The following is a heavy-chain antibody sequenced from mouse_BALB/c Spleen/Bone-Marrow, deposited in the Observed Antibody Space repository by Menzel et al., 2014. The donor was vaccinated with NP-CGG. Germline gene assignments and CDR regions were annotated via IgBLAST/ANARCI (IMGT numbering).Heavy chain of an antibody. Sequence: EVMLVESGGGLVQPGGSLKLSCVASGFTFSSYGMSWVRQTQDKRLELVATINNNGGSTYYPDSVKGQFTISRDNAKNTLYLQMSSLKSEDTAMYYCARVYGWYFDVWGAGTTVTVSS. CDR1: GFTFSSYG. J-gene: IGHJ1*01. V-gene: IGHV5-6-3*01. CDR3: ARVYGWYFDV. D-gene: IGHD1-1*01. CDR2: INNNGGST.